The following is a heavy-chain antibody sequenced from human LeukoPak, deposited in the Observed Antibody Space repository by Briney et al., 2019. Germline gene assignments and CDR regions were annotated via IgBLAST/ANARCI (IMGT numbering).Heavy chain of an antibody. CDR2: INPNSGGT. J-gene: IGHJ4*02. Sequence: VASVKVSCKASGYTFTGYYMHWVRQAPGQGLEWMGWINPNSGGTNYAQKFQGRVTMTRDTSISTAYMELSRLRSDDTAVYYCARGSQLGILDFDYWGQGTLVTVSS. D-gene: IGHD7-27*01. V-gene: IGHV1-2*02. CDR1: GYTFTGYY. CDR3: ARGSQLGILDFDY.